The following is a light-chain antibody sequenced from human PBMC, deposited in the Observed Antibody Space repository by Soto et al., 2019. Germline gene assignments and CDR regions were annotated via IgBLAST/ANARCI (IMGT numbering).Light chain of an antibody. V-gene: IGKV3-20*01. Sequence: EIVLTQSPGTLSLSPGERATLSCRASQSVSSNHLAWYQQKPGQAPRLLIYGASSRATGIPDRFSGSGSGTDFTLTINRLGPEDFAVYYCQQYGSSPAFGGGTKVEIK. CDR3: QQYGSSPA. CDR1: QSVSSNH. CDR2: GAS. J-gene: IGKJ4*01.